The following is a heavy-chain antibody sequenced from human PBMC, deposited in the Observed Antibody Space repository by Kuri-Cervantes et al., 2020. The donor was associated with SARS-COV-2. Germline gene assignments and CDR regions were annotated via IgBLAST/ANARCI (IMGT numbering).Heavy chain of an antibody. CDR1: GSTFSSYS. D-gene: IGHD3-3*01. J-gene: IGHJ3*02. CDR2: ISSSSSYI. CDR3: AREDVRFLEWRDAFDI. Sequence: GESLKFSCASAGSTFSSYSMNWVRHAPGKGLEWVSSISSSSSYIYYPDSVKGRFTITRDNAKNSLYLQMNSLRAEDTAVYYWAREDVRFLEWRDAFDIWGQGTMVTVSS. V-gene: IGHV3-21*01.